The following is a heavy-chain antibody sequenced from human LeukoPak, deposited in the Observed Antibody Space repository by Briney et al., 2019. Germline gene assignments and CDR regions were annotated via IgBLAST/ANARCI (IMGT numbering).Heavy chain of an antibody. CDR2: MNPNSGNT. J-gene: IGHJ4*02. Sequence: ASVEVSCKASGYTFTNYDINWVRQATGQGLEWMGWMNPNSGNTGYAQKFQGRVTMTRNTSITTAYMELSSLRSEDTAVYYCARPRGWPIYFHYWAQGTLVTVSS. CDR3: ARPRGWPIYFHY. CDR1: GYTFTNYD. D-gene: IGHD6-19*01. V-gene: IGHV1-8*01.